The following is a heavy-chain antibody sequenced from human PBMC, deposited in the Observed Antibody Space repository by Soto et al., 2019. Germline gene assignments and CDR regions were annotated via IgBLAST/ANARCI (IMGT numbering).Heavy chain of an antibody. D-gene: IGHD6-19*01. J-gene: IGHJ6*02. Sequence: GESLKISCAASGFTFSSYAMHWVRQAPGKGLEWVAVISYDGSNKYYADSVKGRFTISRDNSKNTLYLQMNSLRAEDTAVYYCARDINSGWQIYYYYGMDVWGQGTTVTVSS. CDR1: GFTFSSYA. CDR2: ISYDGSNK. CDR3: ARDINSGWQIYYYYGMDV. V-gene: IGHV3-30-3*01.